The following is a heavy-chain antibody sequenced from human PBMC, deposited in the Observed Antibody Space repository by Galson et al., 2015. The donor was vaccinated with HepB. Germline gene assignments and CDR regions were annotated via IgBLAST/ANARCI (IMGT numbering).Heavy chain of an antibody. CDR1: GFSFSNYA. CDR2: ISYDGSFR. CDR3: AKGGPRRLGMMINRSLGFDP. V-gene: IGHV3-30*18. J-gene: IGHJ5*02. D-gene: IGHD3-16*01. Sequence: SLRLSCASSGFSFSNYAIHWVRQAPGKGLEWMAVISYDGSFRCYSDSVKGRFTVSRDPSRGILYLQMNSLRVDDTAVYYCAKGGPRRLGMMINRSLGFDPWGQGTLVIVSS.